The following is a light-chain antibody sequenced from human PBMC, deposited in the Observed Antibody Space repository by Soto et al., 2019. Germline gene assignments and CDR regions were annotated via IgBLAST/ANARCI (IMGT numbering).Light chain of an antibody. CDR1: QSVSSN. Sequence: EIVMTQSPATLSVSPGERATLSCRASQSVSSNLAWYQKKPGQAPRLLMYGASTRATGIPDRFSGSGSRTECTLTISSLQSEDFSVYYCQQDNNCSPWKLGQGTKGEIK. J-gene: IGKJ1*01. CDR2: GAS. V-gene: IGKV3-15*01. CDR3: QQDNNCSPWK.